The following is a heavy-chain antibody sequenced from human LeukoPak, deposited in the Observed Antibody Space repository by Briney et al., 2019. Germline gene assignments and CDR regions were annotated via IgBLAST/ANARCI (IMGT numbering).Heavy chain of an antibody. J-gene: IGHJ4*02. D-gene: IGHD3-22*01. CDR3: ARDLRYYYDSSGYIG. Sequence: GASVKASCMASGYTFINYGITWVRQAPGQGLEWMGWINPNSGGTNYAQKFRGRVTMTRDTSISTAYMELSRLRSDDTAVYYCARDLRYYYDSSGYIGWGQGTLVTVSS. CDR2: INPNSGGT. V-gene: IGHV1-2*02. CDR1: GYTFINYG.